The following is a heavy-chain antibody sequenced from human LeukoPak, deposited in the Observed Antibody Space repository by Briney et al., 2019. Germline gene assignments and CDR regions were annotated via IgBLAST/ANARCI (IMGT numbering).Heavy chain of an antibody. CDR2: IYPGDSDT. D-gene: IGHD5-18*01. J-gene: IGHJ4*02. V-gene: IGHV5-51*01. CDR3: ARRHYSYGYFRSIAYTAFDY. Sequence: GASLKISCKGSGYSFTSYWIGWVRPLPGKGLEWMGIIYPGDSDTRYSPSFQGQVTISADKSISTAYLQWSSLKASDTAMYYCARRHYSYGYFRSIAYTAFDYWGQGTLVTVSS. CDR1: GYSFTSYW.